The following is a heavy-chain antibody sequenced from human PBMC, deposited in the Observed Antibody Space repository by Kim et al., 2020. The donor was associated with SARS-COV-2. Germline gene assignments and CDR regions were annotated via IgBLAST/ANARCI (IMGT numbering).Heavy chain of an antibody. CDR2: IDWDDDK. CDR1: GFSLSTSGMC. V-gene: IGHV2-70*01. Sequence: SGPTLVNPTQTLTLTCTFSGFSLSTSGMCVSWIRQPPGKALEWLALIDWDDDKYYSTSLKTRLTISKDTSKNQVVLTMTNMDPVDTATYYCARTLNYYYDSSGYYHNWFDPWGQGTLVTVSS. J-gene: IGHJ5*02. D-gene: IGHD3-22*01. CDR3: ARTLNYYYDSSGYYHNWFDP.